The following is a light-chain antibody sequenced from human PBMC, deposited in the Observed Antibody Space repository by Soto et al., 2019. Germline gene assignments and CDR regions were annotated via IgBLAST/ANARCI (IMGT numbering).Light chain of an antibody. J-gene: IGLJ1*01. CDR3: SSYTSSSTYV. CDR1: SSDVGGYNY. Sequence: QSARTQPASVSGSPGHSITSSCTGTSSDVGGYNYVSWYQQHPGKAPKLMIYEVSNRPSGVSNRFSGSKSGNTASLTISGLQAEDEADYYCSSYTSSSTYVFGTGTKLTVL. V-gene: IGLV2-14*01. CDR2: EVS.